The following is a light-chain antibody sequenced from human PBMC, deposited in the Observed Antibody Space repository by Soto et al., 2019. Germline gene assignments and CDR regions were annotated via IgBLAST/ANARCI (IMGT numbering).Light chain of an antibody. Sequence: EIVLTQSPGTLSLSPGERATLSCRASQSVSSSYLAWYQQKPGQAPRLLIYGASSRATGIPDRFSGSGSGTDFPLTIRRLETEDFAVYYCQQYGSSPPITFGQGTRLEIK. CDR2: GAS. J-gene: IGKJ5*01. CDR1: QSVSSSY. V-gene: IGKV3-20*01. CDR3: QQYGSSPPIT.